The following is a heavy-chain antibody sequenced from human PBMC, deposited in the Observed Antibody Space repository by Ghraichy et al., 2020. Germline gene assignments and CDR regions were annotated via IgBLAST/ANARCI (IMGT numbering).Heavy chain of an antibody. J-gene: IGHJ6*02. D-gene: IGHD2-2*01. CDR1: GFTFDDYA. CDR2: ISWDGGST. Sequence: GESLNISCAASGFTFDDYAMHWVRQAPGKGLEWVSLISWDGGSTYYADSVKGRFTISRDNSKTSLYLQMNSLRAEDTALYYCAKGKWHCSSTSCSSGMDVWGQGTTVTVSS. CDR3: AKGKWHCSSTSCSSGMDV. V-gene: IGHV3-43D*04.